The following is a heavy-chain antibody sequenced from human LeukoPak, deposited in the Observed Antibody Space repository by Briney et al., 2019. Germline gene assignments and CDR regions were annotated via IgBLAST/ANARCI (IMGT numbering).Heavy chain of an antibody. CDR2: ISAYNGNT. Sequence: ASVKVSCKASGYTFTSYGISWVRQAPGQGLEWMGWISAYNGNTNYAQKLLGRVTMTTDTSTSTAYMELRSLRSDDTAVYYCARDGFDFWSGYSTSYNWFDPWGQGTLVTVSS. D-gene: IGHD3-3*01. V-gene: IGHV1-18*01. CDR1: GYTFTSYG. CDR3: ARDGFDFWSGYSTSYNWFDP. J-gene: IGHJ5*02.